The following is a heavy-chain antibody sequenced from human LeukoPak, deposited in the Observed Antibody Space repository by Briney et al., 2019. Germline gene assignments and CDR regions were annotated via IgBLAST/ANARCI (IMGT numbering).Heavy chain of an antibody. Sequence: SETLSFTCTVSGGSISSSSYYWGWIRQPPGKGLEWIGSIYYSGSTYYNPSLKSRVTISVDTSKNQFSLKLSSVTAADTAVYYCAISPNYGSGSYCGYWGQGTLVTVSS. CDR2: IYYSGST. CDR1: GGSISSSSYY. J-gene: IGHJ4*02. CDR3: AISPNYGSGSYCGY. V-gene: IGHV4-39*07. D-gene: IGHD3-10*01.